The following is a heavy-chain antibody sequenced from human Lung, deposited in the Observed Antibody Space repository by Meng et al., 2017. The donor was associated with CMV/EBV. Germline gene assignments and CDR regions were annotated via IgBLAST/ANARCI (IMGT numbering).Heavy chain of an antibody. D-gene: IGHD3-22*01. CDR3: AKARWQFYSDSSDYYYFHHT. Sequence: SVXVSXKAPGATFNNYAFSWVRQAPGQGLEWMGGIIPVLSTEKYAQKFQGRVTLTTDESTTTAYMELSGLRSDDTAVYYCAKARWQFYSDSSDYYYFHHTWXQGTLVTVSS. CDR1: GATFNNYA. CDR2: IIPVLSTE. V-gene: IGHV1-69*05. J-gene: IGHJ5*02.